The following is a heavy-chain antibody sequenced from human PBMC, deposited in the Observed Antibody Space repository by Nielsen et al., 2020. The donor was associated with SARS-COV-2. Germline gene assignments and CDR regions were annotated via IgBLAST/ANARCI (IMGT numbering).Heavy chain of an antibody. D-gene: IGHD3-10*01. CDR1: GFTFSSYW. CDR2: IKQDGSEK. CDR3: TTDPAPRGFGY. Sequence: GGSLRLSCAASGFTFSSYWMSWVRQAPGKGLEWVANIKQDGSEKYYVDSVKGRFTISRDNAKNSLYLQMNSLRAEDTAFYYCTTDPAPRGFGYWGQGTLVTVSS. J-gene: IGHJ4*02. V-gene: IGHV3-7*03.